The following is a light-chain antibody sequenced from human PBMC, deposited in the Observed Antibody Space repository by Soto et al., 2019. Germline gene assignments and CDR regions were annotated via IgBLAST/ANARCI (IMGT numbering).Light chain of an antibody. J-gene: IGLJ1*01. CDR3: QSYDSSLSYV. V-gene: IGLV1-40*01. Sequence: QLVLTQPPSVSGAPGQRVTISCTGSNSNIGAGYDVHWYQQLPGTAPKLLIYGDTNRPSGVPDRFSASKSGTSASLAITGLQAEDEADYYCQSYDSSLSYVFGSGTKLTVL. CDR2: GDT. CDR1: NSNIGAGYD.